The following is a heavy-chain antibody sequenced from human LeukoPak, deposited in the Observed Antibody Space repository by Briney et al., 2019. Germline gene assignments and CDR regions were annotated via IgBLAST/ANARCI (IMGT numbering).Heavy chain of an antibody. CDR3: ARDGYGDYPNEAVDY. J-gene: IGHJ4*02. D-gene: IGHD4-17*01. CDR2: IYSGGDT. V-gene: IGHV3-66*01. CDR1: GFTASTYY. Sequence: QSGGSLRLSCAASGFTASTYYMTWVRQAPGKGLEWVSVIYSGGDTYYADSVKGRFTISTDNSKNTLYLQMNSLRAEDTAVYYCARDGYGDYPNEAVDYWGQGTLVTVSS.